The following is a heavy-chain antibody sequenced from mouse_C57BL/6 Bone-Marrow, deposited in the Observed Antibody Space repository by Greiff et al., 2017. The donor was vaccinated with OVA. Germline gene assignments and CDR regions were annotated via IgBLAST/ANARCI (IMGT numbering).Heavy chain of an antibody. Sequence: LVESGAELVKPGASVKISCKASGYAFSSYWMNWVKQRPGQGLEWIGQIYPGAGDTNYNGKFKGKATLTADKASSTAYRQLSSLTSEDSAVYFCASEAAQGDYWGQGTTLTVSS. J-gene: IGHJ2*01. V-gene: IGHV1-80*01. CDR1: GYAFSSYW. D-gene: IGHD3-2*02. CDR2: IYPGAGDT. CDR3: ASEAAQGDY.